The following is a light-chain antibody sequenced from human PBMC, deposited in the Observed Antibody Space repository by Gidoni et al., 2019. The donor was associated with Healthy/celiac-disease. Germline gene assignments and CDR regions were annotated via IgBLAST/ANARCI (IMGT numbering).Light chain of an antibody. V-gene: IGKV1-5*03. CDR2: KAS. Sequence: DIQMTKSPSTLSASVGDRGTITCRASQSISSWLAWYQQKPVNAPKLLIYKASSLESGVQSRFSGSGSGTEFTLTISSLQPDDFATYYCQQYNSYRYTFGQGTKLEIK. J-gene: IGKJ2*01. CDR1: QSISSW. CDR3: QQYNSYRYT.